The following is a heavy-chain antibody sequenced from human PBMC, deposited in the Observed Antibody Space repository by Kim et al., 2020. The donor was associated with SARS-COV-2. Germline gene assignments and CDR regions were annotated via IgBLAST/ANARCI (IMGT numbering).Heavy chain of an antibody. CDR3: ARRKSAGATRP. J-gene: IGHJ4*02. V-gene: IGHV4-39*01. Sequence: SETLSLTCTVSGGSINSFTDYWGWIRQPPGKGLEWIGSFSYNGNTYYNPSLKGRVTISAGASKNQFSLILGSVTAADTATDYCARRKSAGATRPWGPGTLVTVSS. CDR2: FSYNGNT. CDR1: GGSINSFTDY. D-gene: IGHD1-26*01.